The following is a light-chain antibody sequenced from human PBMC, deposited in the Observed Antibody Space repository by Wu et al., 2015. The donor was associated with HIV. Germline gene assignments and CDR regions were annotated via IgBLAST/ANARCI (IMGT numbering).Light chain of an antibody. CDR2: GAS. CDR1: QSVSND. Sequence: EIVMTQSPATLSVSPGERVTLSCRASQSVSNDLAWYQQKPGQAPRLLIYGASTRVTGIPDRFSGSGSGADFTLTISRLEPEDSAVYYCQQFGTSLLTFG. V-gene: IGKV3-20*01. CDR3: QQFGTSLLT. J-gene: IGKJ4*01.